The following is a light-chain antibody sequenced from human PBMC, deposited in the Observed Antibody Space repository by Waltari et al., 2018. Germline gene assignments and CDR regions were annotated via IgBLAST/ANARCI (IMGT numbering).Light chain of an antibody. J-gene: IGKJ1*01. CDR2: GAS. V-gene: IGKV3-20*01. Sequence: EIVLTQSPGTLSLSPGERATLSCRASQRVSRALAWYQQKPGQAPRLLISGASNRATGIPDRFSGSGSGTDFSLTISRLDPEDVAVYYCQHYERLPATFGQGTKVEIK. CDR1: QRVSRA. CDR3: QHYERLPAT.